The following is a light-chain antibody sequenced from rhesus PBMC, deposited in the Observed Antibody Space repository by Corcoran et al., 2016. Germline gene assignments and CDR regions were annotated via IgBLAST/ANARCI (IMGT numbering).Light chain of an antibody. V-gene: IGKV2-104*02. CDR1: QSLLDSEDGNTY. J-gene: IGKJ3*01. CDR3: MQGIEFPFT. CDR2: EVS. Sequence: DIVMTQTPLSLPVTPGEPASISCRSSQSLLDSEDGNTYLDWYLQKPGQSPQLLLYEVSNRASGVPDRFSGSGSDTDFTLKISRVEAEDVGVYYCMQGIEFPFTFGPGTKLDIK.